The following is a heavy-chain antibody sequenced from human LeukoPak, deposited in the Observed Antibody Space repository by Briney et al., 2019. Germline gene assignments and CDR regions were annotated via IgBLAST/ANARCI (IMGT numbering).Heavy chain of an antibody. V-gene: IGHV3-7*02. CDR2: IKRDGNEK. CDR3: ARKRQEGFDY. CDR1: GFTFSIYW. Sequence: PGGSLRLSCEASGFTFSIYWMSWVRQAPGKGLEWVANIKRDGNEKFYVDSVKGRFTISRDNAKNSLYLQMNSLRAEDTAVYYCARKRQEGFDYWGQGTLVTVSS. J-gene: IGHJ4*02.